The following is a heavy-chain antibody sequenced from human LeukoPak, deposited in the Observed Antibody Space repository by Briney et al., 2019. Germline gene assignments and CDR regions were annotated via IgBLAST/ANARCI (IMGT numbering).Heavy chain of an antibody. J-gene: IGHJ4*02. D-gene: IGHD6-6*01. CDR2: IIPIFGTA. V-gene: IGHV1-69*05. CDR1: GGTFSSYA. CDR3: ASPPYLNSSSPAGDYFDY. Sequence: ASVNVSCNASGGTFSSYAISWVRQAPGQGLEWMGGIIPIFGTANYAQKFQGRVTITTDESTSTAYMELSSLRSEDTAVYYCASPPYLNSSSPAGDYFDYWGQGTLVTVSS.